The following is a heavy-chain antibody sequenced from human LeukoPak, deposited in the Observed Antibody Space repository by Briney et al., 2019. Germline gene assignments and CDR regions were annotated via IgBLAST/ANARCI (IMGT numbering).Heavy chain of an antibody. CDR3: AKDEGSSCGGDCPLDY. J-gene: IGHJ4*02. CDR2: IAYDGSDK. Sequence: GGSLRLSCAASEFTVSTNYMNWVRQAPGKGLEWVAVIAYDGSDKHYADSVKGRFTISRDNSKKTLYLQVNSLRAEDTAVYYCAKDEGSSCGGDCPLDYWGQGTLVTVSS. V-gene: IGHV3-30*18. CDR1: EFTVSTNY. D-gene: IGHD2-21*02.